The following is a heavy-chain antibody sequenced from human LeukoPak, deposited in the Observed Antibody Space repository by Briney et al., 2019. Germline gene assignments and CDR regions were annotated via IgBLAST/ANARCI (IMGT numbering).Heavy chain of an antibody. CDR2: ISPSGEST. CDR3: ARDGVAGTYYFDY. CDR1: GYTFTNYY. V-gene: IGHV1-46*01. J-gene: IGHJ4*02. D-gene: IGHD6-19*01. Sequence: GASVKVSCKTSGYTFTNYYLHWVRQAPGQGLEWMAIISPSGESTSYPQTFQGRVTMTRDNSTSTVYMELSSLRSEDTAVYFCARDGVAGTYYFDYWGQGTLVTVSS.